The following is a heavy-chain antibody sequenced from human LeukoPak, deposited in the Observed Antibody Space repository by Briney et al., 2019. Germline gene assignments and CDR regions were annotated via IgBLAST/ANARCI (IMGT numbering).Heavy chain of an antibody. CDR1: GGIFRSYA. J-gene: IGHJ3*02. D-gene: IGHD3-22*01. CDR3: ARDTRKQRSSGYYLMDAFDI. Sequence: GASVKVSCKASGGIFRSYAISWLRQAPGQGLEWMGSIIPIFGTTNYAQKFQGRVTIITDESTSTAYMELSSLRSEDTAVYYCARDTRKQRSSGYYLMDAFDIWGQGTMVTVSS. CDR2: IIPIFGTT. V-gene: IGHV1-69*05.